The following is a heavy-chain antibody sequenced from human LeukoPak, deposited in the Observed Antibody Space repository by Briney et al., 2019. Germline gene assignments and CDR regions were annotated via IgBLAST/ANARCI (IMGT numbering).Heavy chain of an antibody. J-gene: IGHJ4*02. D-gene: IGHD6-19*01. V-gene: IGHV5-51*01. CDR3: ARPLEYSSGWYGFYFDY. Sequence: GESLKISCKGSGYSFTSYWIGWVRQMPGKGLEWMGIIYPGDTDTRYSPSFQGQVTISADKSISTAYLQWSSLKASDTAMYYCARPLEYSSGWYGFYFDYWGQGTLVTVSS. CDR1: GYSFTSYW. CDR2: IYPGDTDT.